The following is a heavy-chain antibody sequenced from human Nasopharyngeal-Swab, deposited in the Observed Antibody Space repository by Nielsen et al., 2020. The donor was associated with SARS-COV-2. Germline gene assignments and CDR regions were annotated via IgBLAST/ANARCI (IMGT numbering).Heavy chain of an antibody. CDR3: ARGSVHDYDGSDFDY. CDR1: GGSISSYY. D-gene: IGHD3-22*01. CDR2: IYYSGST. Sequence: SETLSLTCTVSGGSISSYYWSWIRQPPGKGLEWIGYIYYSGSTNYNPSLKSRVTISVDTSKNQFSLKLSSVTAADTAVYYCARGSVHDYDGSDFDYWGQGTLVTVSS. J-gene: IGHJ4*02. V-gene: IGHV4-59*01.